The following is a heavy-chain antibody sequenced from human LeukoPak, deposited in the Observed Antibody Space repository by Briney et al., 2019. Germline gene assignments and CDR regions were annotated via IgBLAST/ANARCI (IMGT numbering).Heavy chain of an antibody. J-gene: IGHJ4*02. CDR3: ARRGDNSGYYSFDS. CDR1: GYRFTNYW. CDR2: IYPGDSDT. D-gene: IGHD3-22*01. V-gene: IGHV5-51*01. Sequence: GESLKISCKGSGYRFTNYWIGWVRQVPGKGLEWMGIIYPGDSDTRYSPSFQGQVTISVDKSISTAYLQWSSLKASDTAMYYCARRGDNSGYYSFDSWGQGTLVTVSS.